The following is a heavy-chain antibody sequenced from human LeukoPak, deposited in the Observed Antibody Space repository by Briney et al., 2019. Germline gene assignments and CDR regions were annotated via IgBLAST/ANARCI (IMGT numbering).Heavy chain of an antibody. J-gene: IGHJ4*02. Sequence: GGSLRLSCAASGFTFSSYWMTWVRQAPGKGLEWVANIKQDGSEKYYVDSVKGRFTISRDNAKNSLYLQMNSLRAEDTAVYYCARGTSEHDYGDYGPDYWGQGTLVTVSS. CDR1: GFTFSSYW. V-gene: IGHV3-7*01. CDR2: IKQDGSEK. CDR3: ARGTSEHDYGDYGPDY. D-gene: IGHD4-17*01.